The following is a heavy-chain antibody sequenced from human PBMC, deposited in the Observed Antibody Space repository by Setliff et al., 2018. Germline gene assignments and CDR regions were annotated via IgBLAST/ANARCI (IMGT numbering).Heavy chain of an antibody. CDR1: GGSFSGYY. J-gene: IGHJ6*04. Sequence: SETLSLTCAVYGGSFSGYYWTWIRQPPGKGLEWIGEINHSGSSNNNPSLKGRVSISVDTSKKQFYLKLTSVTAADTAVYYCARYGAEYGDYEIPGDVWGKGTTVTVSS. D-gene: IGHD4-17*01. CDR2: INHSGSS. V-gene: IGHV4-34*01. CDR3: ARYGAEYGDYEIPGDV.